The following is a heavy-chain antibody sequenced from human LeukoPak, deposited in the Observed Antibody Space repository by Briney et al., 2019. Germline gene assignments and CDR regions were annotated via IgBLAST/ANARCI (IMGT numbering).Heavy chain of an antibody. CDR2: INTNSGAT. Sequence: GASVKVSCKASGYTFTGYYMHWVRQAPGQGLEWMGWINTNSGATNYAQKFQGRVTMTRDTSISTAYMELSRLTSDDTAVFYCARNTYYYDNSAGTFDFWGQGTLVTVSS. J-gene: IGHJ4*02. CDR1: GYTFTGYY. CDR3: ARNTYYYDNSAGTFDF. V-gene: IGHV1-2*02. D-gene: IGHD3-22*01.